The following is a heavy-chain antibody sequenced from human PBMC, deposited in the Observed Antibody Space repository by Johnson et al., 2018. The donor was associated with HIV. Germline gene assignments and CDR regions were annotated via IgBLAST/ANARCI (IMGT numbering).Heavy chain of an antibody. CDR1: GFTFSSYA. J-gene: IGHJ3*02. CDR3: AKDISSVNKIRGLIAPALENHGMDI. V-gene: IGHV3-30*04. CDR2: ISYDGSNK. D-gene: IGHD3-10*01. Sequence: QVQLVESGGGVVRPGGSLRLSCAASGFTFSSYAMHWVRQAPGKGLEWVAVISYDGSNKYYADSVKGRFTISRDNSNNTRNLQMSDLRAEDTAVYYCAKDISSVNKIRGLIAPALENHGMDIWGQGTMVTVSS.